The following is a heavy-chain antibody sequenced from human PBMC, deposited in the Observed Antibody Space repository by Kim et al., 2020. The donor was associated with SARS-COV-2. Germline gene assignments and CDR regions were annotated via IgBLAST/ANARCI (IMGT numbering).Heavy chain of an antibody. V-gene: IGHV3-73*01. CDR2: IRSKANSYAT. CDR3: TRVPPYSNSWWDAFD. Sequence: GGSLRLSCAASGFTFSYSAMYWVRQASGKGLEWVGRIRSKANSYATAYDVSVKGRFIISRDDSKNTAYLQMNSLKTEDTAIYYCTRVPPYSNSWWDAFD. D-gene: IGHD6-13*01. CDR1: GFTFSYSA. J-gene: IGHJ3*02.